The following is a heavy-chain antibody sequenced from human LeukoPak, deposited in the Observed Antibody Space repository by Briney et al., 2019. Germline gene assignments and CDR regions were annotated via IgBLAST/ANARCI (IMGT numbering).Heavy chain of an antibody. CDR3: ARTESWGIMDWYLDY. V-gene: IGHV3-53*01. CDR2: IHSGGNT. Sequence: GGSLRLSCAASGFSVSVSYLTWVRQAPGKGLEWVSFIHSGGNTYYADSVKGRFTITRDISENTLYLQTNTLRVGDTAVYYCARTESWGIMDWYLDYWGRGTLVVASS. J-gene: IGHJ2*01. D-gene: IGHD3-16*01. CDR1: GFSVSVSY.